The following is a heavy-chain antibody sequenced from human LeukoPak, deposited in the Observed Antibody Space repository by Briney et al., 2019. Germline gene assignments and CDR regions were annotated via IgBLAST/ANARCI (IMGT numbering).Heavy chain of an antibody. CDR1: GFTFSAYA. CDR2: ISGSGGST. Sequence: GGSLRLSCAASGFTFSAYAMTWVRQAPGKGLDCVSVISGSGGSTYYADSVKGRFTISRDNSKNTLYLQMNSLRAEDTAVYYCAKDLMITFGGVIDLTFDYWGQGTLVTVSS. CDR3: AKDLMITFGGVIDLTFDY. V-gene: IGHV3-23*01. D-gene: IGHD3-16*02. J-gene: IGHJ4*02.